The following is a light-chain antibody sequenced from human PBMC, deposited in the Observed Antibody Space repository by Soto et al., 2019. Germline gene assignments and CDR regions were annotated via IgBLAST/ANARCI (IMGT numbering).Light chain of an antibody. J-gene: IGLJ1*01. Sequence: QSALTQPASVSGSTRQSITISCTGTSSDVGSYNLVSWYQQHPGKAPKLMIYEVSKRPSGVSNRFSGSKSGNTASLTISGLQAEDEADYYCCSYAGSSTFYVFGTGTKLTVL. CDR2: EVS. CDR3: CSYAGSSTFYV. V-gene: IGLV2-23*02. CDR1: SSDVGSYNL.